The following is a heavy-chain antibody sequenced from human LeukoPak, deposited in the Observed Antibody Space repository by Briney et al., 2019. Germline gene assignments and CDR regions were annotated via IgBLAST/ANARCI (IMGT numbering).Heavy chain of an antibody. Sequence: GGSLRLSCAPSGVTFSSYGMHWVRQAPGKGLEWVAVIWYDGSNKYYADSVKGRFTISRDNSKNTLYLQMNSLRAEDTAVYYCARVRSPDDYGDPLLHYWGQGTLVTVSS. CDR1: GVTFSSYG. CDR3: ARVRSPDDYGDPLLHY. V-gene: IGHV3-33*01. D-gene: IGHD4-17*01. J-gene: IGHJ4*02. CDR2: IWYDGSNK.